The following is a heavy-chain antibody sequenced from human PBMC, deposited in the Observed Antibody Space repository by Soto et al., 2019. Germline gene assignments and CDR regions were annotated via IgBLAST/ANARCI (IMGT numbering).Heavy chain of an antibody. Sequence: SYYWGWIRQPPGKGLEWIGNVYYGGSTYYNPSLNSRVTISVETSKSQFSLKLSSVTAADTAVYYCAGGDYYHSSGYYFYYYTMDVWGQGTTVTVSS. J-gene: IGHJ6*02. CDR2: VYYGGST. D-gene: IGHD3-22*01. CDR1: SYY. CDR3: AGGDYYHSSGYYFYYYTMDV. V-gene: IGHV4-39*01.